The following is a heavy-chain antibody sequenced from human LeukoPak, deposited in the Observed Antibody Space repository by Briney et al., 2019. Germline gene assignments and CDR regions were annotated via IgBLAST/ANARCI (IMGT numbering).Heavy chain of an antibody. CDR1: GGSISSSSYY. Sequence: SETLSLTCTVSGGSISSSSYYWGWIRQPPGKGLEWIGSIYYSGSTYYNPSLKSRVTISVDTSKNQFSLKLSSVTAADTAVYYCARDGGGDWAAAGTHAEYFQHWGQGTLVTVSS. D-gene: IGHD6-13*01. CDR2: IYYSGST. J-gene: IGHJ1*01. CDR3: ARDGGGDWAAAGTHAEYFQH. V-gene: IGHV4-39*07.